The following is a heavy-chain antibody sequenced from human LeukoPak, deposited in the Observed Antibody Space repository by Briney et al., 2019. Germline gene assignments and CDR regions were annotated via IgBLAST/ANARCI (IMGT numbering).Heavy chain of an antibody. J-gene: IGHJ4*02. CDR1: GFTVSSNY. D-gene: IGHD3-22*01. CDR2: LNDSGGGT. CDR3: AKRGVVIRVILVGFHKEAYYFDS. V-gene: IGHV3-23*01. Sequence: GGSLRLSCAASGFTVSSNYMSWVRQAPGKGLEWVASLNDSGGGTSHADSVRGRFTISRYNAKNTLYLQMNSLRAEDTAVYFCAKRGVVIRVILVGFHKEAYYFDSWGQGVLVTVSS.